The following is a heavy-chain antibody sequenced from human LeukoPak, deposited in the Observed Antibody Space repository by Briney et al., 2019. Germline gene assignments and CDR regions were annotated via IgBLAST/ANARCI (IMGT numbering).Heavy chain of an antibody. CDR2: INHSGST. D-gene: IGHD2-2*02. V-gene: IGHV4-34*01. J-gene: IGHJ4*02. Sequence: SETLSLTCAVYGGSFSGYYWSWIRQPPGKGLEWIGEINHSGSTNYNPSLKSRVTISVDTSKNQFSLKLSSVTDAGTAVYYCATKRNVVPAAIGYFDYWGQGTLVTVSS. CDR1: GGSFSGYY. CDR3: ATKRNVVPAAIGYFDY.